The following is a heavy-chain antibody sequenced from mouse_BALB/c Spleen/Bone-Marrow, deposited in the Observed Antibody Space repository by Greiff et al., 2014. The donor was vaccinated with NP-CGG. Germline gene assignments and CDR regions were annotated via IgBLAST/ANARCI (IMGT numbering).Heavy chain of an antibody. CDR2: ISSGGSYT. CDR3: TREDTNWDFDY. V-gene: IGHV5-6-4*01. CDR1: GFTFSSYT. D-gene: IGHD4-1*01. J-gene: IGHJ2*01. Sequence: EVQGVESGGGLVKPGGSLKLSCAASGFTFSSYTMSWVRQTPEKRLEWVATISSGGSYTYYPDSVKGRFTISRDSAKNTLYLQMSSLKSEDTAMYYCTREDTNWDFDYWGQGTTLTVSS.